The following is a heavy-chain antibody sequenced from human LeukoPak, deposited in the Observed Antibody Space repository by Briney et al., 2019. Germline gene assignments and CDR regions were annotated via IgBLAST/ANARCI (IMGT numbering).Heavy chain of an antibody. D-gene: IGHD5-18*01. J-gene: IGHJ4*02. CDR2: FDLEDGET. V-gene: IGHV1-24*01. CDR3: ATAPYSYGYATLVY. Sequence: ASVKVSCKVSGYTLTELSMHWVRQAPGKGLEWMGGFDLEDGETIYAQKFQGRVTMTEDTSTDTAYMELSSLRSEDTAVYYCATAPYSYGYATLVYWGQGTLVTVSS. CDR1: GYTLTELS.